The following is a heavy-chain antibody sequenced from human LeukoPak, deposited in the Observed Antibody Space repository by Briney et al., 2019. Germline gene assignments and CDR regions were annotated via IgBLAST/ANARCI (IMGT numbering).Heavy chain of an antibody. D-gene: IGHD2-21*02. CDR2: IYYSGST. J-gene: IGHJ6*02. CDR3: ARAYCGGDCYIHYYYGMDV. V-gene: IGHV4-31*03. CDR1: GGSISSGGYY. Sequence: SQTLSLTCTVSGGSISSGGYYWSWIRQHPGKGLEWIGYIYYSGSTYYNPFLKSRVTISVDTSKNQFSLKLSSVTAADTAVYYCARAYCGGDCYIHYYYGMDVWGQGTTVTVSS.